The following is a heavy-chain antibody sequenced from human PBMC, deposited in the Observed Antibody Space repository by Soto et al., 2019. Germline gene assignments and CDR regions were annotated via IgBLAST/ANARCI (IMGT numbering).Heavy chain of an antibody. J-gene: IGHJ4*02. V-gene: IGHV3-48*02. Sequence: PWWSLRLSCSSSVFTFSSCSMNWVRQAPGKGLEWVSFISGSGDTKYYADSVKGRFTISRDNAKNSLYLQMSSLRDEDTAVYYCAKYCSSDVCFDYWGQGTLVTVSS. CDR2: ISGSGDTK. CDR3: AKYCSSDVCFDY. D-gene: IGHD2-8*01. CDR1: VFTFSSCS.